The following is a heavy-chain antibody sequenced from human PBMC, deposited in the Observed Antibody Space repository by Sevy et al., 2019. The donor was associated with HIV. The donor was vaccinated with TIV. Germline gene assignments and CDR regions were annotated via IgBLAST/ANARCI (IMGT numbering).Heavy chain of an antibody. J-gene: IGHJ3*02. CDR1: GFRFESQA. Sequence: GGSLRLSCVASGFRFESQAMSWVRQAPGKGLEWVSSISSSSNYIYYADSMKGRFTISRDNAKNSLYLQMNSLRAEDTAVYYCAGDRREMVKGADDSFHIWGQGTMVTVSS. CDR2: ISSSSNYI. D-gene: IGHD3-10*01. V-gene: IGHV3-21*01. CDR3: AGDRREMVKGADDSFHI.